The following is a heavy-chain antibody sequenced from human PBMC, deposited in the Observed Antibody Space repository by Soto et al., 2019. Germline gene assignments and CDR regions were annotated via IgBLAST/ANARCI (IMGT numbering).Heavy chain of an antibody. CDR3: AKGGADIVATIMRYFDY. CDR2: ISYDGSNK. CDR1: GFTFSSYG. D-gene: IGHD5-12*01. Sequence: GGSLRLSCAASGFTFSSYGMHWVRQAPGKGLEWVAVISYDGSNKYYADSVKGRFTISRDNSKNTLYLQMNSLRAEDTAVYYCAKGGADIVATIMRYFDYWGQGTLVTVSS. V-gene: IGHV3-30*18. J-gene: IGHJ4*02.